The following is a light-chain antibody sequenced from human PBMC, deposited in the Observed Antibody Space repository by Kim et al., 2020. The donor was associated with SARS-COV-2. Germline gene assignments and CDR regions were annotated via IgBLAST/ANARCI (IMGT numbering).Light chain of an antibody. CDR1: QSVSSY. J-gene: IGKJ4*01. V-gene: IGKV3-11*01. CDR3: QQRSNWPLT. Sequence: EIVLTQSPATLSLSPGERATLSCRASQSVSSYLDWYQQKPGQALRLLIYDASNRATGIPARFSGSGSGTDFTLTISSLEPEDFAVYYCQQRSNWPLTFGGGTKVDIK. CDR2: DAS.